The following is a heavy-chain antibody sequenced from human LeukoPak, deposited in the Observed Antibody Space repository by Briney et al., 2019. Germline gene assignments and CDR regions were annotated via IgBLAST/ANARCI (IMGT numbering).Heavy chain of an antibody. V-gene: IGHV1-69*04. J-gene: IGHJ4*02. CDR1: GGTFSSYA. CDR3: ASIAAAGTWDYFDY. D-gene: IGHD6-13*01. Sequence: GASVKVSCKASGGTFSSYAISWVRQAPGQGLEWMGRIIPILGIANYAQKFQGRVTITADKSTSTAYMELRSLRSEDTAVYYCASIAAAGTWDYFDYWGQGTLVTVSS. CDR2: IIPILGIA.